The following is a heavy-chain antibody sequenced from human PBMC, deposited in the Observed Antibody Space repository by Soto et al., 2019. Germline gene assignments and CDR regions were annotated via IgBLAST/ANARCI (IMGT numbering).Heavy chain of an antibody. V-gene: IGHV2-5*02. Sequence: QIILKESGPTLVKPTETLTLTCTFSGFSLNKNGVGVGWIRQPPGKAPEWLALIYWDDDERYRPSLKTRLTVTKDTSKNQVVLRMTNMDPVDTATYYCAHTDIAAGGMADPWSQGTLVTVSS. CDR2: IYWDDDE. J-gene: IGHJ5*02. D-gene: IGHD6-13*01. CDR1: GFSLNKNGVG. CDR3: AHTDIAAGGMADP.